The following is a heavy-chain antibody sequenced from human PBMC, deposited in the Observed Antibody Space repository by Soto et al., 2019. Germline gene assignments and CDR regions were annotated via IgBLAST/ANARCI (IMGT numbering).Heavy chain of an antibody. V-gene: IGHV4-30-4*01. CDR2: IYYSGST. CDR3: ARVGFISSRRPHTNLTSGM. D-gene: IGHD2-2*01. J-gene: IGHJ6*01. Sequence: PPGKGLEWIGYIYYSGSTYYNPSLKSRVTISVDTSKNQFSLKLSSVTAADTAVYYCARVGFISSRRPHTNLTSGM.